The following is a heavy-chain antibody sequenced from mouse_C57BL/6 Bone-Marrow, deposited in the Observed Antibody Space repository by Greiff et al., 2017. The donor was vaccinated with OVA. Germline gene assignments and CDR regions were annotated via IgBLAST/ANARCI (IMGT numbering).Heavy chain of an antibody. Sequence: QVQLKQPGAELVMPGASVKLSCKASGYTFTSYWMHWVKQTPGQGLEWIGEIDPSDSYTNYNQKFKGKSTLTVDKSSSTAYMQLSSLRSEDSAVYYCAREGGLLWFAYWGQGTLVTVSA. V-gene: IGHV1-69*01. CDR2: IDPSDSYT. J-gene: IGHJ3*01. D-gene: IGHD1-1*01. CDR1: GYTFTSYW. CDR3: AREGGLLWFAY.